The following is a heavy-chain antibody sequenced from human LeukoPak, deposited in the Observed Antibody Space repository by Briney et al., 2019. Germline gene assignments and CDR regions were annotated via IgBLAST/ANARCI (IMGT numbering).Heavy chain of an antibody. CDR1: GFNFSDHW. Sequence: GGSLRLSCAASGFNFSDHWMHWVRQVPGKGLVWVSRINADGTTTKYAGSVKGRFTISRDNAKNTVYLRMNSLRDEDAAVYYCAREATIFYDMDVWGQGTTVTVS. J-gene: IGHJ6*02. CDR2: INADGTTT. D-gene: IGHD3-3*01. CDR3: AREATIFYDMDV. V-gene: IGHV3-74*01.